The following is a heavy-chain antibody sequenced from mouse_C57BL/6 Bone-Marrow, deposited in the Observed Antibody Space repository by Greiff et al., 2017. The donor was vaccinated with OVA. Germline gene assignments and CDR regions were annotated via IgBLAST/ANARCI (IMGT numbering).Heavy chain of an antibody. D-gene: IGHD1-1*01. J-gene: IGHJ4*01. Sequence: EVKVVESGGDLVKPGGSLKLSCAASGFTFSSYGMSWVRQTPDKRLEWVATISSGGSYTYYPDSVKGRFTISRDNAKNTLYLQMSSLKSEDTAMYYCARSPLLLRYAMDYWGQGTSVTVSS. V-gene: IGHV5-6*01. CDR1: GFTFSSYG. CDR3: ARSPLLLRYAMDY. CDR2: ISSGGSYT.